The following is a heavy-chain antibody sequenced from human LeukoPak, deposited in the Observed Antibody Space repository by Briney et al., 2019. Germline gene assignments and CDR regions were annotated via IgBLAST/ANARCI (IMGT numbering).Heavy chain of an antibody. CDR1: GFTFNNYA. Sequence: PGGSLRLSCAASGFTFNNYAMSWVRQAPGKGLEWVSSISASGLMTYYADSVKGRFTVSRDNSKNSLYLQMSSLTAADTAVYYCAKDRSIGTYYTFDHWGQGTLVTVSS. CDR2: ISASGLMT. V-gene: IGHV3-23*01. J-gene: IGHJ4*02. D-gene: IGHD1-26*01. CDR3: AKDRSIGTYYTFDH.